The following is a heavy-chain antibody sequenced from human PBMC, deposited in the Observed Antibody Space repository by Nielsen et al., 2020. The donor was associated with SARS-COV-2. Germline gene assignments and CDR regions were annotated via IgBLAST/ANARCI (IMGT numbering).Heavy chain of an antibody. D-gene: IGHD5-18*01. CDR3: ARGLLYTAMVTSHGMDV. CDR2: MNPNSGNT. J-gene: IGHJ6*02. CDR1: GYTFTSYD. V-gene: IGHV1-8*01. Sequence: ASVKVSCKASGYTFTSYDINWVRQATGQGLEWMGWMNPNSGNTGYAQKFQGRVTMTRNTSISTAYMELSSLRSEDTAVYYCARGLLYTAMVTSHGMDVWGQGTTVTVSS.